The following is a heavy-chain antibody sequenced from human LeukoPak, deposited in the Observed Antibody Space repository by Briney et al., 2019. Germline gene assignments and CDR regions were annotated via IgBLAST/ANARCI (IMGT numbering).Heavy chain of an antibody. CDR3: ATAYCSGGSCYHY. D-gene: IGHD2-15*01. CDR1: GGTFSSYA. V-gene: IGHV1-18*01. J-gene: IGHJ4*02. CDR2: ISAYNGNT. Sequence: ASLRASRKASGGTFSSYAISWVRQAPGQELEWMGWISAYNGNTNYAQKLQCRVTMTTDTSTRTAYMELRSLRSDDTAVYYCATAYCSGGSCYHYWGQGTLVTVSS.